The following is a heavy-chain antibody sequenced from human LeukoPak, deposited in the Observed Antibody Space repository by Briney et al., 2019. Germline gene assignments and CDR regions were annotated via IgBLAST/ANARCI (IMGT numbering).Heavy chain of an antibody. CDR2: ISSGSSHI. V-gene: IGHV3-21*01. Sequence: GGSLRLSCAPSGFTLSSYSMNWVRQAPGKGLECVSSISSGSSHIYYADSVKGRFTISRHNAKNSLYLQMNSLRAEDTAVYYCARDRGYSSSWYVDYWGQGTLVTVSS. D-gene: IGHD6-13*01. CDR3: ARDRGYSSSWYVDY. CDR1: GFTLSSYS. J-gene: IGHJ4*02.